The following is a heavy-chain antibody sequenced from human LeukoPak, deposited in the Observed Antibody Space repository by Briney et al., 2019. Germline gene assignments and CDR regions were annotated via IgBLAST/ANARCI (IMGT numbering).Heavy chain of an antibody. CDR3: ARETYCSGGSCYKGNAFDI. D-gene: IGHD2-15*01. Sequence: GGSLRLSCAASAFTFSSYAMSWVRQAPGKGLEWVSSISSSSSYIYYADSVKGRFTISRDNAKNSLYLQMNSLRADDTAVYYCARETYCSGGSCYKGNAFDIWGQGTMVTVSS. J-gene: IGHJ3*02. V-gene: IGHV3-21*01. CDR2: ISSSSSYI. CDR1: AFTFSSYA.